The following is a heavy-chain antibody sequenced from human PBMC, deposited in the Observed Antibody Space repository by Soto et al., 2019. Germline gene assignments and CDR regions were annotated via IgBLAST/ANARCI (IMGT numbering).Heavy chain of an antibody. CDR1: GFTFTSHA. Sequence: SLRLSCAASGFTFTSHAMRWVRQTPGKGLEWVAAISYDEIDKKYASSVKGRFTVSRDNVKNTLSLQMNSLRAEDTDVYYCARDHINGWKFDYWGRGTLVTVSS. V-gene: IGHV3-30*03. J-gene: IGHJ4*02. D-gene: IGHD6-19*01. CDR3: ARDHINGWKFDY. CDR2: ISYDEIDK.